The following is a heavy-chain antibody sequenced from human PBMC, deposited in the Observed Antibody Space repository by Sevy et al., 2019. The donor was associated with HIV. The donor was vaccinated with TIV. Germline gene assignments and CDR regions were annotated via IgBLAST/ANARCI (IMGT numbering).Heavy chain of an antibody. CDR3: ARHRLQGGIVVRPSGYYGMDV. V-gene: IGHV4-39*01. J-gene: IGHJ6*02. CDR1: GGSISSSSYY. D-gene: IGHD2-2*01. Sequence: SETLSLTCTVSGGSISSSSYYWGWIRQPPGKGLEWIGSIYYSGSTYYNPSLKSRVTISVDTSKNQFSLKLSSVTAADTAVCDCARHRLQGGIVVRPSGYYGMDVWGQGTTVAVSS. CDR2: IYYSGST.